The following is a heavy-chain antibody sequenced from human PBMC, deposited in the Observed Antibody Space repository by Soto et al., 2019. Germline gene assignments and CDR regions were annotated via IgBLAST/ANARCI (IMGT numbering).Heavy chain of an antibody. Sequence: PGGSLRLSCAASGFTFSSYSMNWVRQAPGKGLEWVSSISSSSSYIYYADSVKGRFTISRDNAKNSLYLQMNSLRAEGTAVYYCARDHLVGATSDYWGQGTLVTVSS. CDR3: ARDHLVGATSDY. V-gene: IGHV3-21*01. D-gene: IGHD1-26*01. J-gene: IGHJ4*02. CDR1: GFTFSSYS. CDR2: ISSSSSYI.